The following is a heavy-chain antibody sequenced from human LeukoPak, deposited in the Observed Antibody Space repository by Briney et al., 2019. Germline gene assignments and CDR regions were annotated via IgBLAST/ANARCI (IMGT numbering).Heavy chain of an antibody. D-gene: IGHD3-22*01. CDR3: ARRRYYDSTGFLD. CDR2: IYYSGSS. V-gene: IGHV4-39*01. J-gene: IGHJ1*01. Sequence: SETLSLTCTVSGDSISSSSYYWGWVRQPPGKGLEWIGDIYYSGSSYYSPSLKSRVTISLDTSKNQFYLKLRSVTAADTAVYYCARRRYYDSTGFLDWGQGSLVSVSS. CDR1: GDSISSSSYY.